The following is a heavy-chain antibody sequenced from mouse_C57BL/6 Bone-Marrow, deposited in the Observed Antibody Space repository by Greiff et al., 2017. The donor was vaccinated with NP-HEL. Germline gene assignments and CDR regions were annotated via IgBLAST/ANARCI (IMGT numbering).Heavy chain of an antibody. V-gene: IGHV1-47*01. CDR1: GYTFTTYS. Sequence: VQLQQSGAELVKPGASVKMSCKASGYTFTTYSIEWMKQNHGKSLEWIGNFHPSNDDTKYNEKFKGKATLTVEKSSSTVYLELSRVTSDDSAVYDCAIYNYGVGAMDYWRQGNSVPVSS. CDR3: AIYNYGVGAMDY. CDR2: FHPSNDDT. J-gene: IGHJ4*01. D-gene: IGHD1-1*01.